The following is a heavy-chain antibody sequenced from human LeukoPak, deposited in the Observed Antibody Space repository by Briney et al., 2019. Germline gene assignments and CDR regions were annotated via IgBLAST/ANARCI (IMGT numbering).Heavy chain of an antibody. CDR3: PRVGTRWVREEDY. CDR1: GYTVICYD. D-gene: IGHD3-10*01. CDR2: INPNSGGT. V-gene: IGHV1-2*06. Sequence: ATVKVSCKGAGYTVICYDMHWVRHAPGQGQEWMGRINPNSGGTNYAQKFHGRGTMDRDTSISTAYMELSRLRSDDTAVYYCPRVGTRWVREEDYWGQGTLVTVSS. J-gene: IGHJ4*02.